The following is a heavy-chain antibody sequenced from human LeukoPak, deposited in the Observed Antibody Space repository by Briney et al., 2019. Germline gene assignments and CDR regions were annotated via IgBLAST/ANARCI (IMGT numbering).Heavy chain of an antibody. Sequence: PSETLSLTCAVYGGSFSGYYWSWIRQPPGKGLEWIGEINYSGSTNYNPSLKSRVTISVDTSKNQFSLKLSSVTAADTAVYYCASQSDYKTGIDHWGQGTLVTVSS. V-gene: IGHV4-34*01. J-gene: IGHJ4*02. CDR1: GGSFSGYY. D-gene: IGHD4/OR15-4a*01. CDR2: INYSGST. CDR3: ASQSDYKTGIDH.